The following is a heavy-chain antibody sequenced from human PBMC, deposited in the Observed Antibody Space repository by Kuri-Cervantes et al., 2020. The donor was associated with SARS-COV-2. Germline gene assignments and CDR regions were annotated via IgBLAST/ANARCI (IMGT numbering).Heavy chain of an antibody. CDR1: GGSIGSGNYY. J-gene: IGHJ4*02. Sequence: SETLSLTCTVSGGSIGSGNYYWSWIRQPAGKGLEWIGRIYTSGSTNYNPSLKSRVTISVDTSKNQFSLKLSSVTAADTAVYYCARVDCSSTSCYYFYWGQGTLVTCYS. D-gene: IGHD2-2*01. CDR3: ARVDCSSTSCYYFY. V-gene: IGHV4-61*02. CDR2: IYTSGST.